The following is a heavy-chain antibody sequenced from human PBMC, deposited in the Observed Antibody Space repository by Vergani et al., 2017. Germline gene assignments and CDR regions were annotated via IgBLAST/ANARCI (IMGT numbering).Heavy chain of an antibody. Sequence: EVQLVESGGGLVQPGGCLTLSCAASGFTFNTFYMSWVRQAPGKGLEWVANINQDGSKQYYADSVKGRFTISRDNSKNSLHLQMTSLKVGDRAVYYCARGGKDGDYVGGCCYDFWGQGTLVTVSS. CDR3: ARGGKDGDYVGGCCYDF. CDR1: GFTFNTFY. D-gene: IGHD4-17*01. J-gene: IGHJ4*02. CDR2: INQDGSKQ. V-gene: IGHV3-7*01.